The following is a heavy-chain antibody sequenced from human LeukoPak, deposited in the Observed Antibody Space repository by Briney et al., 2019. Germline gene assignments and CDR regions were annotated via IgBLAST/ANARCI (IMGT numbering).Heavy chain of an antibody. J-gene: IGHJ5*02. CDR3: ARLGYYYDSSGYRLFWFDP. CDR1: GGSFSGYY. D-gene: IGHD3-22*01. Sequence: SETLSLTCAVYGGSFSGYYWSWIRQPPGKGLEWIGEINHSGSTNYNPSLKSRVTISVDTSKNQFSLKLSSVTAADTAVYYCARLGYYYDSSGYRLFWFDPWGQGTLVTVSS. V-gene: IGHV4-34*01. CDR2: INHSGST.